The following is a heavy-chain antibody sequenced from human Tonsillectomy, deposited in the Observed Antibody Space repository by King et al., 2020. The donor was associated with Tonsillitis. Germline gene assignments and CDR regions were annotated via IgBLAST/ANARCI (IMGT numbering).Heavy chain of an antibody. CDR1: GFTFGDYT. Sequence: VQLVESGGGLVQPGGSLRLSCAASGFTFGDYTMGWVRQAPGKGLEWFSDINPNGGRTYYEDSGSGRFTISRDNSKNTLYLQMNSLRAEDTALYYCAKAKISGSSYDSWGQGTLVTVSS. J-gene: IGHJ4*02. D-gene: IGHD3-10*01. CDR2: INPNGGRT. V-gene: IGHV3-23*04. CDR3: AKAKISGSSYDS.